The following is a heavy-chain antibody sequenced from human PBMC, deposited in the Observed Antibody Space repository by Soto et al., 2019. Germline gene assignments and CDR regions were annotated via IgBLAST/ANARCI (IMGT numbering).Heavy chain of an antibody. Sequence: QLQLQESGSGLVKPSQTLSLTCAVSGGSISSGGYSWSWIRQPPGKGLEWIGYIYHSGSNYYNPSLKSRVTISVDRSTNQFSLKLSSVTAADTAVYYCARGMYYYDSSGYGMDVWGQGTTVTVSS. CDR3: ARGMYYYDSSGYGMDV. V-gene: IGHV4-30-2*01. CDR2: IYHSGSN. J-gene: IGHJ6*02. D-gene: IGHD3-22*01. CDR1: GGSISSGGYS.